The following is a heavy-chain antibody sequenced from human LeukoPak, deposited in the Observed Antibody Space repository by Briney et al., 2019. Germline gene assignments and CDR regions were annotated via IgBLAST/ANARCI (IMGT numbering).Heavy chain of an antibody. CDR1: GFTFSSYA. D-gene: IGHD3-22*01. J-gene: IGHJ4*02. CDR3: AKDRRYYDSSGYFLY. V-gene: IGHV3-23*01. CDR2: ISGSGGST. Sequence: TGGSLRRSCAASGFTFSSYAMSWVRQAPGKGLEWVSAISGSGGSTYYADSVKGRFTISRDNSKNTLYLQMNSLRAEDTAVYYCAKDRRYYDSSGYFLYWGQGTLVTVSS.